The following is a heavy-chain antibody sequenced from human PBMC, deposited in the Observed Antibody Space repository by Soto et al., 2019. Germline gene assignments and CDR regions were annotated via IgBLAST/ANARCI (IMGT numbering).Heavy chain of an antibody. CDR2: IKQDGSEK. CDR3: ARDQGITIFGVVTPYYYYYGMDV. CDR1: GCVFLGDC. J-gene: IGHJ6*02. Sequence: GSLRKSGADSGCVFLGDCSISVSKTPGKGLEWVANIKQDGSEKYYVDSVKGRFTISRDNAKNSLYLQMNSLRAEDTAVYYCARDQGITIFGVVTPYYYYYGMDVWGQGTTVTVSS. V-gene: IGHV3-7*05. D-gene: IGHD3-3*01.